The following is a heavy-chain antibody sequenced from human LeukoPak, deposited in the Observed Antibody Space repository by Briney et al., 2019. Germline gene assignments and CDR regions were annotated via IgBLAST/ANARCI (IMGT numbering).Heavy chain of an antibody. D-gene: IGHD3-3*01. J-gene: IGHJ4*02. Sequence: ASVNVSCKASGYTFTSHGISWVRQAPGQGLEWVGWISAYNGITDYAQKFQGRVTITRNTSISTAYMELSSLRSEDTAVYYCARGRTSTKGYYDFWSGYYFFDYWGQGTLVTVSS. V-gene: IGHV1-8*03. CDR3: ARGRTSTKGYYDFWSGYYFFDY. CDR1: GYTFTSHG. CDR2: ISAYNGIT.